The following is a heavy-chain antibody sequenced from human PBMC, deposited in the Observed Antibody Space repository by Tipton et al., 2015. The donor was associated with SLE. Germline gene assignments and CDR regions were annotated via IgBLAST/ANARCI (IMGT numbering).Heavy chain of an antibody. J-gene: IGHJ6*02. D-gene: IGHD1-26*01. CDR1: GGSINNYY. CDR3: ARSGQMRVGAGLMEI. CDR2: VYRRGST. V-gene: IGHV4-4*09. Sequence: LRLSCTVSGGSINNYYWSWIRQPPGKGLEWIGYVYRRGSTYYNPSLKSRVTISVDKSKNQFSLNLTAVTAPATAVYYCARSGQMRVGAGLMEIWGRGTSVTVSS.